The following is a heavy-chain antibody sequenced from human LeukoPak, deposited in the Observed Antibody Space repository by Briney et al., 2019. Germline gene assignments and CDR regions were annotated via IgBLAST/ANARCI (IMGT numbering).Heavy chain of an antibody. CDR3: VRDVSRRIGMDV. CDR1: GFSFNSYT. J-gene: IGHJ6*02. CDR2: ISPVSSYT. Sequence: GGSLRLSCLASGFSFNSYTMNWVRKAPRKGLEWVSTISPVSSYTWYAESVKGRFTISRDNPKNSLYLQMDSLRAEDTAVYYCVRDVSRRIGMDVWGQGTTVTVSS. V-gene: IGHV3-21*01. D-gene: IGHD2/OR15-2a*01.